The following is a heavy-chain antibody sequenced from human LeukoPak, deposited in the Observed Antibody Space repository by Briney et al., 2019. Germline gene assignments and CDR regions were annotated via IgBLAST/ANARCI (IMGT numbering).Heavy chain of an antibody. CDR1: GYTFTGYY. J-gene: IGHJ4*02. D-gene: IGHD2-15*01. Sequence: ASVKVSCKASGYTFTGYYMHWVRQAPGQGLEWMGMITPSGGSTSYAQKFQGRVTMTRDTSTTTVYMELSSLRSEDTAVYYCARSYCSAGYCNLHYSDYWGQGTLVTVA. CDR3: ARSYCSAGYCNLHYSDY. CDR2: ITPSGGST. V-gene: IGHV1-46*01.